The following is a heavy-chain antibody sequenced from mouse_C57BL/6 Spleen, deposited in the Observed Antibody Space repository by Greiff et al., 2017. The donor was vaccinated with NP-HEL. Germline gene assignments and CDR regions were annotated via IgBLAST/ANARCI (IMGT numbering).Heavy chain of an antibody. J-gene: IGHJ4*01. CDR1: GFTFSSYA. CDR2: ISSGGDYI. V-gene: IGHV5-9-1*02. CDR3: TRDPLPYAMDY. Sequence: EVKVVESGEGLVKPGGSLKLSCAASGFTFSSYAMSWVRQTPEKRLEWVAYISSGGDYIYYADTVKGRFTISRDNARNTLYLQMSSPKSEDTAMYYCTRDPLPYAMDYWGQGTSVTVSS.